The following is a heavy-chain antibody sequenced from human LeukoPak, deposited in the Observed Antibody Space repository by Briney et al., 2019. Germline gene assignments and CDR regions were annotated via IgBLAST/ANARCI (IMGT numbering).Heavy chain of an antibody. CDR1: GFTFSSYG. Sequence: GGSLRLSCAASGFTFSSYGMHWVRQAPGKGLEWVAVISYDGSNKYYADSVKGRFTISRDNSKNKLYLQMNSLRAEDTAVYYCAKDLLYSSSWYYYYGMDVWGKGTTVTVSS. J-gene: IGHJ6*04. CDR3: AKDLLYSSSWYYYYGMDV. D-gene: IGHD6-13*01. V-gene: IGHV3-30*18. CDR2: ISYDGSNK.